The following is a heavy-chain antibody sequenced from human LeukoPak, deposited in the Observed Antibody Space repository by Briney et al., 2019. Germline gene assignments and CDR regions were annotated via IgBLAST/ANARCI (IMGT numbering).Heavy chain of an antibody. J-gene: IGHJ4*02. Sequence: HPGGSLRLSCAASGFTVSSNYMSWVRQAPGKGLEWVSVIYSGGSTYYADSVKGRFTISRDNSKNTLYLQMNSLRAEDTAVYYCARDSYYYDSSGGYWGQGTPVTVSS. V-gene: IGHV3-53*01. CDR2: IYSGGST. D-gene: IGHD3-22*01. CDR1: GFTVSSNY. CDR3: ARDSYYYDSSGGY.